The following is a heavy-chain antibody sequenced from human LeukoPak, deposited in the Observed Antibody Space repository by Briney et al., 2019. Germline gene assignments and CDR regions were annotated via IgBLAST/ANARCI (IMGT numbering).Heavy chain of an antibody. CDR1: GFLFSSFE. CDR3: AREMGGYTFDY. V-gene: IGHV3-48*03. J-gene: IGHJ4*02. CDR2: ISSSGITI. Sequence: GGSLRLSCAASGFLFSSFEVNWVRQAPGKGLEWVSYISSSGITIYYAVSVKGRFTISRDNAKNSLYLQMNSLRAEDTAVYYCAREMGGYTFDYWGQGTLVTVSS. D-gene: IGHD5-12*01.